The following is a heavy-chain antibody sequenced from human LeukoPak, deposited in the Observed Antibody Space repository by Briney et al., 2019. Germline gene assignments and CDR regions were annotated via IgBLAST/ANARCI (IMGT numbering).Heavy chain of an antibody. Sequence: GGSLRLSCAASGLTVSSNFMSWVRQAPGKGLEWVSVIHSDGRTFYADTVKGRFTVSRDNSNNMLFLQMNSLRAEDSAVYYCARDVGGMATGYFDYWGQGTPVTVSS. CDR3: ARDVGGMATGYFDY. D-gene: IGHD5-12*01. CDR2: IHSDGRT. J-gene: IGHJ4*02. V-gene: IGHV3-66*02. CDR1: GLTVSSNF.